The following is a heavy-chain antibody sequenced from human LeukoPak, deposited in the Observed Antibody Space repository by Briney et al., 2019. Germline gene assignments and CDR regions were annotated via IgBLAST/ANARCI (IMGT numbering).Heavy chain of an antibody. J-gene: IGHJ4*02. V-gene: IGHV1-46*01. CDR1: GYTFTSNY. CDR3: ARDQEGFDY. Sequence: ASVKVSCKASGYTFTSNYIHWVRQAPGQGLEWMGMIYPRDGSTSYAQKLQGRVTVTRDTSTSTVHMELSGLRSEDTAVYYCARDQEGFDYWGQGTLVTASS. CDR2: IYPRDGST.